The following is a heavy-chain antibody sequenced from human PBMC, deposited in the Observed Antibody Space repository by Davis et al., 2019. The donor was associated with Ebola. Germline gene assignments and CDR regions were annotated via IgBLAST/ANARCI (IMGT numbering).Heavy chain of an antibody. Sequence: GGSLRLSCAASGFTVSSNYMSWVRQAPGKGLEWVAVISYDGSNKYYADSVKGRFTISRDNSKNTLYLQMNSLRAEDTAVYYCAKGSGHYYYYGMDVWGQGTTVTVSS. J-gene: IGHJ6*02. CDR1: GFTVSSNY. D-gene: IGHD1-14*01. CDR2: ISYDGSNK. V-gene: IGHV3-30*18. CDR3: AKGSGHYYYYGMDV.